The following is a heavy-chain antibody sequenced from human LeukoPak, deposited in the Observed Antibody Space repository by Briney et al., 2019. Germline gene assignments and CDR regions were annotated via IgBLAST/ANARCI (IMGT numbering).Heavy chain of an antibody. CDR1: GLTFSSYP. CDR3: AKVGFSEKKWLLDSDH. D-gene: IGHD3-22*01. V-gene: IGHV3-23*01. J-gene: IGHJ4*02. Sequence: TGGSLRLSCAASGLTFSSYPMRGVRQAPGKGLEWVSAISGSSGHTYYADSVKGRFTISRDNSKNTLYLQMNSLRAEDTDVYYCAKVGFSEKKWLLDSDHWGQGTLVTVSS. CDR2: ISGSSGHT.